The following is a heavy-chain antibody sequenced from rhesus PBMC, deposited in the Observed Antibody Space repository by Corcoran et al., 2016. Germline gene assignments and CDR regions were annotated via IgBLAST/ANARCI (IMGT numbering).Heavy chain of an antibody. Sequence: QLQLQESGPGLVTPSETLSVTCAVSGVSICSSYGCWIRQAPGKGLEWTGYIYGRGRSTNYNPSLKSRVTLSLDTSKNQLSLKLSSVTTADTAVYYCARVRVGVFGLDSWGQGVVVTVSS. CDR1: GVSICSSY. V-gene: IGHV4-169*01. CDR3: ARVRVGVFGLDS. CDR2: IYGRGRST. J-gene: IGHJ6*01. D-gene: IGHD2-21*01.